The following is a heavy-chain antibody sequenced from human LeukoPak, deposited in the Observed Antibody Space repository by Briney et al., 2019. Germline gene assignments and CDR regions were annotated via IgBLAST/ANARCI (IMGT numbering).Heavy chain of an antibody. D-gene: IGHD2-2*01. J-gene: IGHJ5*02. Sequence: GGSLRLSCAASGFTFSSYGMHWVRQAPGKGLEWVAVIWYDGSAKYYVDSVKGRFTISRDDSKNTLFLQMNSLRAEDTAMHYCARGQGGSNTRPFDPWGQGTLVIVSS. V-gene: IGHV3-33*01. CDR3: ARGQGGSNTRPFDP. CDR1: GFTFSSYG. CDR2: IWYDGSAK.